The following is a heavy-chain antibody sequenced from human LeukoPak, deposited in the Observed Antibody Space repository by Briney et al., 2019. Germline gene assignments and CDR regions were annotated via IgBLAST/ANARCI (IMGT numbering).Heavy chain of an antibody. D-gene: IGHD1-1*01. CDR1: GGSITSRPYY. J-gene: IGHJ5*02. Sequence: ETLTLPCTVSGGSITSRPYYWAWIPQPPGKGLEGIGTMYYTGSTYYNPSLKSRVSISLQESTNQFSLKPTSLTAADTAVYYCAPLERANAMLDPWGQGTLVTVSS. V-gene: IGHV4-39*01. CDR3: APLERANAMLDP. CDR2: MYYTGST.